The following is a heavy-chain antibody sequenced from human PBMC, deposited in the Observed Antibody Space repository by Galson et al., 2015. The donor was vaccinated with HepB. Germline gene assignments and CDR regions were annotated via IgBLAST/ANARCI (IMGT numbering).Heavy chain of an antibody. V-gene: IGHV1-18*04. D-gene: IGHD6-19*01. Sequence: SVKVSCKASGYTFTGYGISWVRQAPGQGLEWMGWINPYNGNTNYAQKLQGRVTMTTDTSTSTAYMELRSLRSDDTAVYYCARILQWLGQDYYYGMDVLGQGTTVTVSS. CDR3: ARILQWLGQDYYYGMDV. J-gene: IGHJ6*02. CDR1: GYTFTGYG. CDR2: INPYNGNT.